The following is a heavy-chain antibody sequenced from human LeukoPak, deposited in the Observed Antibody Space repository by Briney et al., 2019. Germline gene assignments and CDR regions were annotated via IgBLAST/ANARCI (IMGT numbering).Heavy chain of an antibody. Sequence: GASVKVSCKVSGYTLTELSMHWVRQAPGKGLEWMGGFDPEDGETIYALKFQGRVTMTEDTSTDTAYMELSSLRSEDTAVYYCATMTTTTHAGEYWGQGTLVTVSS. CDR1: GYTLTELS. D-gene: IGHD1-1*01. CDR3: ATMTTTTHAGEY. J-gene: IGHJ4*02. V-gene: IGHV1-24*01. CDR2: FDPEDGET.